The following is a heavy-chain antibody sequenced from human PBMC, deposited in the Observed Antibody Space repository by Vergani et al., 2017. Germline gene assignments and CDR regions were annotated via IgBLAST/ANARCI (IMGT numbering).Heavy chain of an antibody. CDR1: GAAIKDFY. J-gene: IGHJ4*02. D-gene: IGHD6-19*01. CDR3: ARGKKGGWYEGDY. V-gene: IGHV4-59*08. CDR2: VYYTGST. Sequence: QVQLQESGPGLVKPSETLSLTCTVSGAAIKDFYWSWFRQPPGKGLEWIGYVYYTGSTHYNPSLKSRVTISVDTSKNHFSLKLSSVTAADTAVYYCARGKKGGWYEGDYWGQGTLVTVSS.